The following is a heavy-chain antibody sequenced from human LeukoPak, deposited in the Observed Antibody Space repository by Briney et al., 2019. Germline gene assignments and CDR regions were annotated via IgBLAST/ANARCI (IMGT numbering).Heavy chain of an antibody. CDR3: AKDSNPMITFGGVIGGYFDY. Sequence: GRSLRLSCAASGFTFDDYAMHWVRQAPGKGLEWVSGISWNSGRIGYADSVKGRFTISRDNAKNSLYLQMNGLRAEDMALYYCAKDSNPMITFGGVIGGYFDYWGQGTLVTVSS. V-gene: IGHV3-9*03. CDR1: GFTFDDYA. J-gene: IGHJ4*02. D-gene: IGHD3-16*02. CDR2: ISWNSGRI.